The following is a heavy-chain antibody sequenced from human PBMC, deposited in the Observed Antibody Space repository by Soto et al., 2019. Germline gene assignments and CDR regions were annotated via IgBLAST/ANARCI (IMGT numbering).Heavy chain of an antibody. Sequence: ASVKVSCKASGYTFTGYYMHWVRQAPGQGLEWMGWINPNSGGTNYAQKFQGWVTMTRDTSISTAYMELSRLRSDDTAVYYCARDARKAYSSGGNYYYYGMDVWG. CDR3: ARDARKAYSSGGNYYYYGMDV. CDR1: GYTFTGYY. D-gene: IGHD6-19*01. CDR2: INPNSGGT. V-gene: IGHV1-2*04. J-gene: IGHJ6*02.